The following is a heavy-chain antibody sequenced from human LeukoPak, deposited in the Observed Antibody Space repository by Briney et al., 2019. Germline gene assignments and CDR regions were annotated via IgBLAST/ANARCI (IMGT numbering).Heavy chain of an antibody. CDR2: ISGSGGST. CDR1: GFTFNSYA. Sequence: GGSLSLSCAASGFTFNSYAMSWVRQAPGKGLEWVSGISGSGGSTYYADSVKGRFTISRDNSRNTLYLQMNSLRAEDTAVYYCAKARADGSGYSDWGQGTLVTVSS. D-gene: IGHD3-22*01. J-gene: IGHJ4*02. CDR3: AKARADGSGYSD. V-gene: IGHV3-23*01.